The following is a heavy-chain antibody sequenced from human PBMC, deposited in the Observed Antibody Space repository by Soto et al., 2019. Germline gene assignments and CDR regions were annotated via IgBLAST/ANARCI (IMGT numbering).Heavy chain of an antibody. Sequence: QITLNESGPTVVRPTETLTLTCRFSGFSLTTSGVGVGWIRQSPGKAPEWLALIYWDDDKRYSASLKCRLTITKDTSKNQVVLTVSDLDPTDTATYHCAHRVLRTVFGLVTTTAIYFDFWGQGTPVAVSS. CDR3: AHRVLRTVFGLVTTTAIYFDF. CDR1: GFSLTTSGVG. CDR2: IYWDDDK. D-gene: IGHD3-3*01. J-gene: IGHJ4*02. V-gene: IGHV2-5*02.